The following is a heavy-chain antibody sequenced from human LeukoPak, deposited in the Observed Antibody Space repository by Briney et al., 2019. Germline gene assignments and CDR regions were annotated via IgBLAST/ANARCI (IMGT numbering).Heavy chain of an antibody. CDR1: GYTFTSYG. J-gene: IGHJ4*02. Sequence: ASVKVSCKASGYTFTSYGISRVRQAPGQGLEWMGWISAYNDNTNYAQKLQGRVTMTTDTSTSTAYMELRSLRSDDTAVYYCARVHYDILTGYSYFDYWGQGTLVTVSS. CDR2: ISAYNDNT. D-gene: IGHD3-9*01. CDR3: ARVHYDILTGYSYFDY. V-gene: IGHV1-18*01.